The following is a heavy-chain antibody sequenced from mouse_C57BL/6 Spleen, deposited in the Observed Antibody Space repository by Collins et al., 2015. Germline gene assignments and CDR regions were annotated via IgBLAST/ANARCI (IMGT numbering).Heavy chain of an antibody. D-gene: IGHD1-1*02. CDR2: INTYSGVP. CDR1: GYTFTTYG. V-gene: IGHV9-3*01. CDR3: ARHNGGTYGWYFDV. Sequence: QIQLVQSGPELKKPGETVRISCKASGYTFTTYGMSWVKQAPGKGLKWMGWINTYSGVPTYADDFKGRFAFSLEIPASTANLQINNLKNEDTATYFCARHNGGTYGWYFDVWGTGTTVTVSS. J-gene: IGHJ1*03.